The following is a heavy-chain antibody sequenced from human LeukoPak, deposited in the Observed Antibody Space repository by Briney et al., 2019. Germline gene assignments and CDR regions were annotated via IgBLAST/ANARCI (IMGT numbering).Heavy chain of an antibody. CDR2: IYTSGST. CDR3: ARRAAAKTYYYYYMDV. CDR1: GGSISSYC. D-gene: IGHD6-13*01. V-gene: IGHV4-4*09. J-gene: IGHJ6*03. Sequence: PSETLSLTCTVSGGSISSYCWSWIRQPPGKGLEWIGYIYTSGSTNYNPSLKSRVTISVDTSKNQFSLKLSSVTAADTAVYYCARRAAAKTYYYYYMDVWGKGTTVTVSS.